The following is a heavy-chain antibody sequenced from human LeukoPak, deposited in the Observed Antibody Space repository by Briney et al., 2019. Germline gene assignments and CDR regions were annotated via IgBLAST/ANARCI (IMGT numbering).Heavy chain of an antibody. D-gene: IGHD2-2*01. Sequence: GGSLRLSCAASGFTFSSYGMHWVRQAPGKGLEWVAVISYDGSNKYYADSVKGRFTISRDNSKNTLYLQMNSLRAEDTAVYYCVKDRVVVPSLFDYWGQGTLVTVSS. V-gene: IGHV3-30*18. CDR1: GFTFSSYG. J-gene: IGHJ4*02. CDR3: VKDRVVVPSLFDY. CDR2: ISYDGSNK.